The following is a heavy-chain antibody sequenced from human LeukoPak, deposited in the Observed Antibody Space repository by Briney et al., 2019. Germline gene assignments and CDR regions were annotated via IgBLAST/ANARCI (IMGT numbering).Heavy chain of an antibody. V-gene: IGHV1-69*05. J-gene: IGHJ4*02. D-gene: IGHD6-13*01. CDR3: ARDLGSGIAEPFDH. CDR1: GGTFSSCA. Sequence: SVKVSCKASGGTFSSCAINWVRQAPGQGLEWMGGIIPMFGTANYAQKFQGRVTITTDESTSTAYMELRSLRSDDTAVYYCARDLGSGIAEPFDHWGQGTLVTVSS. CDR2: IIPMFGTA.